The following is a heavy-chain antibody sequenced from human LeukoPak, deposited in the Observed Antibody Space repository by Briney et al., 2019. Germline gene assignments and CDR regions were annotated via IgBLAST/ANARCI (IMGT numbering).Heavy chain of an antibody. V-gene: IGHV4-39*07. J-gene: IGHJ5*02. CDR2: IYYSGST. CDR3: ARVLRWLFDP. Sequence: SETLSLTCTVSGGSISSSSYYWGWIRQPPGKGLEWIGSIYYSGSTYYNPSLKSRVTISVDTSKNQFSLKLSSVTAADTAVYYCARVLRWLFDPWGQGTLVTVSS. D-gene: IGHD2-15*01. CDR1: GGSISSSSYY.